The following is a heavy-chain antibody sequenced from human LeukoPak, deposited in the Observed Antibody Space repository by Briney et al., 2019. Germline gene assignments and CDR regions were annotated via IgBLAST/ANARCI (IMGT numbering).Heavy chain of an antibody. CDR1: GFTLSSYW. Sequence: GGSLRLSCAASGFTLSSYWMHWVRQGSGKGLGWVSRINSDESDTGYADSVRGRFTNSRDNPKNTLFQQMNSLKVEDTAVYYCARGVAATGKPNWFDPWGQGTLVTVSS. J-gene: IGHJ5*02. CDR2: INSDESDT. CDR3: ARGVAATGKPNWFDP. V-gene: IGHV3-74*01. D-gene: IGHD1-1*01.